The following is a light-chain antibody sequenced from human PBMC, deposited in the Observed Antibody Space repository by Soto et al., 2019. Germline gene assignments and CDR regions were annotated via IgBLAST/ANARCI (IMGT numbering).Light chain of an antibody. Sequence: QAVVTQPPSVSGAPGQRVTISCTGTSSNIGAGYDVNWYQQPPGKAPKLLIYGNSNRPSGVPDRFSGSKSGTSASLAITGLQAEDEADYFCQSYDSSLSGYVFGTGTKLTVL. CDR2: GNS. CDR1: SSNIGAGYD. V-gene: IGLV1-40*01. CDR3: QSYDSSLSGYV. J-gene: IGLJ1*01.